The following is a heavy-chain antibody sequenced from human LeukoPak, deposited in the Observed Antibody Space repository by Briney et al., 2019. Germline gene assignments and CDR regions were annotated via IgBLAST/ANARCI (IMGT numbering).Heavy chain of an antibody. CDR3: AKDPSYFGSGKYFDY. D-gene: IGHD3-10*01. CDR1: GFTFRSYG. V-gene: IGHV3-30*02. CDR2: IRYDGYDK. Sequence: GGSLRLSCAAAGFTFRSYGTYWVRQAPGKGLEWVALIRYDGYDKNYADSVKGRFTISRDNSNNTLYLQMNSLRPEDTAVYYCAKDPSYFGSGKYFDYWGQGTLVTVSS. J-gene: IGHJ4*02.